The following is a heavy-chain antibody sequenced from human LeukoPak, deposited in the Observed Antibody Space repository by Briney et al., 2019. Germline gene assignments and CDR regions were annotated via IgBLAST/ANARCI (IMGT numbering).Heavy chain of an antibody. D-gene: IGHD6-19*01. J-gene: IGHJ5*02. CDR3: AREQWLGNWFDP. Sequence: ASVKVSCKASGYTFTSYGISWVRQAPGQGLEWMGWISAYNGNTNYAQKLQGRVTMTTDTSTSTAYMELRSLRSGDTAVYYCAREQWLGNWFDPWGQGTLVTVSS. V-gene: IGHV1-18*01. CDR1: GYTFTSYG. CDR2: ISAYNGNT.